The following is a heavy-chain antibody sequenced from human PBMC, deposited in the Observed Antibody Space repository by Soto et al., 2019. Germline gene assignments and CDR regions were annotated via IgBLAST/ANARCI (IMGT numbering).Heavy chain of an antibody. Sequence: GGSLRLSCAASGFTFSSYGMHWVRQAPGKGLEWVAVIWYDGSNKYYADSVKGRFTISRDNSKNTLYLQMNSLRAEDTAVYYCERGPLHSGSHTDFDYWGQGTLVTVSS. J-gene: IGHJ4*02. CDR3: ERGPLHSGSHTDFDY. CDR2: IWYDGSNK. CDR1: GFTFSSYG. V-gene: IGHV3-33*01. D-gene: IGHD1-26*01.